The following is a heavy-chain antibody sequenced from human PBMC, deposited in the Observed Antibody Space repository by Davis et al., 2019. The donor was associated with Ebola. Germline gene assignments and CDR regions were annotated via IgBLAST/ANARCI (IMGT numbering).Heavy chain of an antibody. CDR3: ARGLLTTVTTLGS. J-gene: IGHJ4*02. CDR1: GFTFSNNW. V-gene: IGHV3-74*01. Sequence: PGGSLRLSCAASGFTFSNNWMHWVRQAPGKGLVWLSRINSDGSTTGYADSVKGRFAMSRDNAKNTLYLQMNSRRAEDTAVYYCARGLLTTVTTLGSWGQGTLVTVSS. D-gene: IGHD4-17*01. CDR2: INSDGSTT.